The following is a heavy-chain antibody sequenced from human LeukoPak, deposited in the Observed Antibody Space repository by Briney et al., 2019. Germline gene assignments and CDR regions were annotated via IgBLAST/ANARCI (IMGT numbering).Heavy chain of an antibody. J-gene: IGHJ4*02. Sequence: GGSLRLFCAASGFTFSSYSVNWVRQAPGKGLEWVSAISSSSSYIYYADSVKGRFTISRDNARNSLYLQMNSLRAEDTAMYYCAREGAAAAPYWGQGTLVTVSS. CDR1: GFTFSSYS. V-gene: IGHV3-21*01. CDR2: ISSSSSYI. D-gene: IGHD6-13*01. CDR3: AREGAAAAPY.